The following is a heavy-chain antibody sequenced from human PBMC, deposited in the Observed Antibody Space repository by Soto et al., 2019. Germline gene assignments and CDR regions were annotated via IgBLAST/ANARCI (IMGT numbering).Heavy chain of an antibody. CDR2: ISSSSSYI. CDR3: ARDWGYYYYYGMDV. D-gene: IGHD3-16*01. V-gene: IGHV3-21*01. Sequence: EVQLVESGGGLVKPGGSRRLSFAASGFTFSSFSMNWVRQAPGKGLEWVSSISSSSSYIYYADSVKARFTISRDNAKNSLYLQMNSLRAEDTAVYYCARDWGYYYYYGMDVWGQGTTVTVSS. CDR1: GFTFSSFS. J-gene: IGHJ6*02.